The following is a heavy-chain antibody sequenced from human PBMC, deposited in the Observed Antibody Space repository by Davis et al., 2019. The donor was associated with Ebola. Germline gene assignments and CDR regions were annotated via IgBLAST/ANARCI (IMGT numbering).Heavy chain of an antibody. V-gene: IGHV4-39*01. J-gene: IGHJ3*02. Sequence: GSLRLSCSISGGSISSGGHYWGWIRQPPGKGLEWVGSFSYGDNTHYYNPSLRSRVTISVDTSRNQFSLKLSSVTAADTAVYYCARPWYSGTYYDAYDIWGQGAMVAVSS. D-gene: IGHD1-26*01. CDR3: ARPWYSGTYYDAYDI. CDR1: GGSISSGGHY. CDR2: FSYGDNT.